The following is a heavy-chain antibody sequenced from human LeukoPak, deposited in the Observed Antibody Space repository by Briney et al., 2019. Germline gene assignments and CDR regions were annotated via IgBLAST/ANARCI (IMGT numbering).Heavy chain of an antibody. Sequence: TGGSLRLSCAASGFTFSSYAMSWVRQAPGKGLEWVANIKQDGSEKYYVDSVKGRFTISRDNAKNSLYLQMNSLRAEDTAVYYCARGGIVPPITIFGVVILFDYWGQGTLVTVSS. J-gene: IGHJ4*02. D-gene: IGHD3-3*01. V-gene: IGHV3-7*01. CDR2: IKQDGSEK. CDR1: GFTFSSYA. CDR3: ARGGIVPPITIFGVVILFDY.